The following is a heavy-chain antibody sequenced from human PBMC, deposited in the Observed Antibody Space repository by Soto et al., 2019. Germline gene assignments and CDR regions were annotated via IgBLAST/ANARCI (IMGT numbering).Heavy chain of an antibody. Sequence: GGSLRLSCAASGFTFSSYAMSWVRQAPGKGLEWVSAISSSGGSTYYADSVKGRFTISRDNSKNTLYLQMNSLRAEDTAVYYCAKGAGYCSGGSCYSGEDFYYYYYMDVWGKGTTVTVSS. J-gene: IGHJ6*03. CDR2: ISSSGGST. V-gene: IGHV3-23*01. CDR1: GFTFSSYA. CDR3: AKGAGYCSGGSCYSGEDFYYYYYMDV. D-gene: IGHD2-15*01.